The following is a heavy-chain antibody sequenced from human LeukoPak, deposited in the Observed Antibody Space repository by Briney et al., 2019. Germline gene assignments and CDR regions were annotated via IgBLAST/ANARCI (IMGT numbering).Heavy chain of an antibody. CDR3: AKYSSNTLLRPFDY. CDR1: GFTFDDYA. D-gene: IGHD3-3*01. V-gene: IGHV3-9*01. J-gene: IGHJ4*02. CDR2: ISWNSGSI. Sequence: GGSLRLSCAASGFTFDDYAMHWVRQAPGKGLEWVSGISWNSGSIGYADSVKGRFTISRDNAKNSLYLQMNSLRAEDTALYYCAKYSSNTLLRPFDYWGQGTLVTVSS.